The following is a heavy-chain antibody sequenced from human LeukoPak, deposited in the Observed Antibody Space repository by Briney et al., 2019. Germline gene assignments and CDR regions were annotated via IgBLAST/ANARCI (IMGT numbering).Heavy chain of an antibody. J-gene: IGHJ4*02. CDR1: GGSFSGYY. D-gene: IGHD6-6*01. Sequence: SETLSLTCAVYGGSFSGYYWSWIRQPPGKGLEWIGEINHSGSTNYNPSLKSRVTISVDTSKNQFSLKLSSVTAADTAVYYCARAKYSSSSEDYWGQGTLVTVSS. CDR2: INHSGST. V-gene: IGHV4-34*01. CDR3: ARAKYSSSSEDY.